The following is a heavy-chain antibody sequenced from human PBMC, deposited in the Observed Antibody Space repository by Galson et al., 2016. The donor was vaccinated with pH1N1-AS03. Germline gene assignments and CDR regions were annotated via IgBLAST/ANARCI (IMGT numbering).Heavy chain of an antibody. CDR3: CVSVTPSSFTDAFDT. CDR2: IIPIFNTI. D-gene: IGHD5-18*01. Sequence: SVKVSCKASGGTFSRSTISWVRQAPGHGLEWMGRIIPIFNTINYAQKLRGRVTMTVDESTSKAYMDLSSLRYEDSAIYYCCVSVTPSSFTDAFDTWGQGTTGTVSS. V-gene: IGHV1-69*13. J-gene: IGHJ3*02. CDR1: GGTFSRST.